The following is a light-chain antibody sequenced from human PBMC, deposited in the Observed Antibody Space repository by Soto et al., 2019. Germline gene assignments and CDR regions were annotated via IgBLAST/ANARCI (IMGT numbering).Light chain of an antibody. CDR1: QSISSY. V-gene: IGKV1-39*01. Sequence: DIQMTQSPSSLSASVGDRVTITCRASQSISSYLNWYQHKPGKAPKLLIYTTSNLQSGVPSRFSGSGSGTDFTLTISSLQPEDFSTYYCHQSYISPRTFGQGTKVEIK. CDR2: TTS. J-gene: IGKJ1*01. CDR3: HQSYISPRT.